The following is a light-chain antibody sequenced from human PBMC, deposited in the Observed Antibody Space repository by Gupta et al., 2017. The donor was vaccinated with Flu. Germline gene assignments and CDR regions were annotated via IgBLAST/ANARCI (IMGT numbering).Light chain of an antibody. CDR2: DAT. Sequence: EIVLTQSPATLSLSPGERATLSCRASQSLYSYLAWYQQKPGQAPRLLIYDATSRPTGIPDRFSGSGSGTDFTLTSSSREPEDFAVYYWQQRRNWHHFGQGTTLEIK. V-gene: IGKV3-11*01. CDR1: QSLYSY. CDR3: QQRRNWHH. J-gene: IGKJ2*01.